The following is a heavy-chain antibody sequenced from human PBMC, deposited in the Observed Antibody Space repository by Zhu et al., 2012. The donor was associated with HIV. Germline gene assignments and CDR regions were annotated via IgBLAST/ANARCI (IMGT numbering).Heavy chain of an antibody. J-gene: IGHJ3*01. CDR1: GGSITDPGYF. V-gene: IGHV4-39*01. CDR3: AKSRTSGWYSYAFDV. Sequence: QLQGSGPRLLKPSETLSLTCTVPGGSITDPGYFWAWIRQPPGKGLEWIGSVYYSGDTYDSPSLKSRLTISVDTSKNQFSLQLRSLTAADTAVYYCAKSRTSGWYSYAFDVWGQGRVVSVSS. CDR2: VYYSGDT. D-gene: IGHD6-19*01.